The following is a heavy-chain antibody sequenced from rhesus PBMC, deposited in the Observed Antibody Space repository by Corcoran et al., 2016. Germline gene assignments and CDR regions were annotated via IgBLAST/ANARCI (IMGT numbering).Heavy chain of an antibody. D-gene: IGHD2-39*02. Sequence: TLTLTCTFSGFSLSTSGIGVGWIRQPPRKTLEWLAHIYWNDDKYYSTSLKSRLTISKDTSKNQVVLTMTNMDPVDTATYYCARLAYCSGGVCYPEYFEFWGQGALVTVSS. J-gene: IGHJ1*01. CDR1: GFSLSTSGIG. V-gene: IGHV2S1*01. CDR2: IYWNDDK. CDR3: ARLAYCSGGVCYPEYFEF.